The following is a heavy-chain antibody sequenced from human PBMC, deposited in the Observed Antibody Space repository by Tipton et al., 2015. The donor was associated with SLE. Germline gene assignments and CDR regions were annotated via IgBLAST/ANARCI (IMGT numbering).Heavy chain of an antibody. Sequence: GSLRLSCAASGFTFSSNWMYWVRQAPGKGLVWVSRINSDGTSTTYADSVKGRFTISRDNSKNTLYLQMNSLRGEDTAVYYCAKDTRGHSGYGLPNWYFDLWGRGTLVTVSS. J-gene: IGHJ2*01. CDR1: GFTFSSNW. CDR3: AKDTRGHSGYGLPNWYFDL. V-gene: IGHV3-74*01. D-gene: IGHD5-12*01. CDR2: INSDGTST.